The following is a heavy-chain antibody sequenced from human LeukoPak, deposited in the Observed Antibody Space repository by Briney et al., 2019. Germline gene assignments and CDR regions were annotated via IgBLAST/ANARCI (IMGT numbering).Heavy chain of an antibody. D-gene: IGHD3-3*01. CDR3: AKDLYYDFWSGPGHPY. Sequence: PGGSLRLSCAASGFTFSSYAMSWVRQAPGKGLEWVSAISGSGGSTYYADSVKGRFTISRDNSKNTLYLQMNGRRAEDTAVYYCAKDLYYDFWSGPGHPYWGQGTLVTVSS. CDR2: ISGSGGST. V-gene: IGHV3-23*01. J-gene: IGHJ4*02. CDR1: GFTFSSYA.